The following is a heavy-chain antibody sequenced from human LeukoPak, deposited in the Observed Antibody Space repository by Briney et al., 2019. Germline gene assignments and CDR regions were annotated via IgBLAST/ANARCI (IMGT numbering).Heavy chain of an antibody. D-gene: IGHD5-12*01. CDR1: GFTFRSYW. CDR2: INTDGSST. J-gene: IGHJ5*02. V-gene: IGHV3-74*01. Sequence: QPWGSLRLSCAASGFTFRSYWMHWVRQAPGKGLVWVSRINTDGSSTNYADSVKGRFTMSRDNAKNSVYLQMNSLRAEDTAVYYCARGGYSGYDFKGFDPWGQGTLVTVSS. CDR3: ARGGYSGYDFKGFDP.